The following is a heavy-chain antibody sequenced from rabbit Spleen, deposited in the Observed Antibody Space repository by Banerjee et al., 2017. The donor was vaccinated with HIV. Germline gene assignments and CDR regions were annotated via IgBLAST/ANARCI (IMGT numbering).Heavy chain of an antibody. CDR3: ARDTSSSFSSYGMDL. Sequence: QEQLEESGGDLVKPEGSLTLTCTASGFSFSSSYWICWVRQAPGKGLEWIGCISANGDGGTGYASWAKGRFTCSKTSSTTVTLQMTRLTAADTATYFCARDTSSSFSSYGMDLWGPGTLVTVS. CDR2: ISANGDGGT. J-gene: IGHJ6*01. CDR1: GFSFSSSYW. D-gene: IGHD1-1*01. V-gene: IGHV1S45*01.